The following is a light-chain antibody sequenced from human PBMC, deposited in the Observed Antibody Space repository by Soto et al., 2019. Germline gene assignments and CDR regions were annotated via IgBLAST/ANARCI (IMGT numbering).Light chain of an antibody. CDR1: QNINTN. J-gene: IGKJ1*01. V-gene: IGKV3-11*01. Sequence: EIVLTQAPVTLSLSPGEGATLSCKASQNINTNLGWYQQKPGQAPRLLIYDASLRASGIPARFTGSGSGTDFTLTINSLDPEDFAVYYCQQRGNWPRTWAFGQGTKVEVK. CDR2: DAS. CDR3: QQRGNWPRTWA.